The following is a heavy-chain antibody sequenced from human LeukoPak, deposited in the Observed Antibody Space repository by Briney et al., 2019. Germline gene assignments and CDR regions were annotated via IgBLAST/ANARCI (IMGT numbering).Heavy chain of an antibody. V-gene: IGHV4-4*02. Sequence: SGTLSLTCGVSGXSISTTNWWTWVRQPPGDGLAWIGEVHLSGSTNYNPSLKSRVTISVDNSKNQFSLKLSSVTAADTAVYYCATGGPYYYDSSGYYLPYDYWGQGTLVTVSS. D-gene: IGHD3-22*01. CDR2: VHLSGST. J-gene: IGHJ4*02. CDR3: ATGGPYYYDSSGYYLPYDY. CDR1: GXSISTTNW.